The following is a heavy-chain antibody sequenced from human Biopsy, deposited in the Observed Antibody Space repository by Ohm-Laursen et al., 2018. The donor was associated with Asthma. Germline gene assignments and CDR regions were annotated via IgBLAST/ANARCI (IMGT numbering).Heavy chain of an antibody. D-gene: IGHD5-12*01. CDR3: ARGYSDSDRIVYYYSGLEV. V-gene: IGHV1-69*13. CDR2: LIPVLGTP. Sequence: GASVKVSCKASRDSFSNYAISWVRQAPGQGLEWMGGLIPVLGTPDHAQMFEGRVTITADESTSTAYMELSSLSSEDTAVYYCARGYSDSDRIVYYYSGLEVWGQGTTVTVSS. CDR1: RDSFSNYA. J-gene: IGHJ6*02.